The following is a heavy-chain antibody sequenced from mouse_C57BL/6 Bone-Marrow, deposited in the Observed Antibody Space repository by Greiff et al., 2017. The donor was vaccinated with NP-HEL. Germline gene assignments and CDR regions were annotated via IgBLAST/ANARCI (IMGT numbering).Heavy chain of an antibody. CDR1: GYTFTDYY. Sequence: EVQLQPSGPELVKPGASVKISCKASGYTFTDYYMNWVKQSHGKSLEWIGDINPNNGGTSYNQKFKGKAPLTVDKSSSTAYMELRSLTSEDSAVYYCAREYPAWFAYWGQGTLVTVSA. J-gene: IGHJ3*01. V-gene: IGHV1-26*01. CDR3: AREYPAWFAY. CDR2: INPNNGGT. D-gene: IGHD5-1*01.